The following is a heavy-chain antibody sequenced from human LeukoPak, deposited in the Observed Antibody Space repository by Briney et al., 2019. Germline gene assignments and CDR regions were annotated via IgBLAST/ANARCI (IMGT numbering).Heavy chain of an antibody. D-gene: IGHD3-10*01. CDR3: VRDVGAVRGEVYFDY. V-gene: IGHV3-21*01. J-gene: IGHJ4*02. CDR1: GFTFTSYN. Sequence: GGSLRLSCAASGFTFTSYNMNWVRQTPGKGLEWVSSITSSSHYIYYADSVRGRFTISRDNAENSLYLQMNSLRAEDTAMYFCVRDVGAVRGEVYFDYWGQGTLVTVSS. CDR2: ITSSSHYI.